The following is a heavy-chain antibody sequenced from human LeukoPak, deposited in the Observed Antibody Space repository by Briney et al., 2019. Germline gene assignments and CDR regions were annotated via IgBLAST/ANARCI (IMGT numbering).Heavy chain of an antibody. CDR1: GFTFSSYS. V-gene: IGHV4-34*01. Sequence: PGGSLRLSCAASGFTFSSYSMNWIRQPPGKGLEWIGEINHSGSTNYNPSLKSRVTISVDTSKNQFSLKLSSVTAADTAMYYCASLSGSYSLGTLDYWGQGTLVTVSS. D-gene: IGHD1-26*01. CDR2: INHSGST. CDR3: ASLSGSYSLGTLDY. J-gene: IGHJ4*02.